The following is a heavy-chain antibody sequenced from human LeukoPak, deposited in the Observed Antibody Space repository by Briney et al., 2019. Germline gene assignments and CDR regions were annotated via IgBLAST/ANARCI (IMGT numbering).Heavy chain of an antibody. J-gene: IGHJ6*02. CDR3: ARDSDGMSV. CDR2: IWYDGSNK. V-gene: IGHV3-33*01. Sequence: GGSLRLSCAASGFSFSNYVMHWVRQAPGKGLEWVAVIWYDGSNKYYADSVKGRFTISRDNSKNTLYLQMNSLRAEDTAVYYCARDSDGMSVWGLGTTVTVSS. CDR1: GFSFSNYV.